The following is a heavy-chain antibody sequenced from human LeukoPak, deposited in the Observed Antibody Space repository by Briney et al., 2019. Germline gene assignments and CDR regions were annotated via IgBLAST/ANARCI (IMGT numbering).Heavy chain of an antibody. V-gene: IGHV3-21*01. Sequence: GGSLTLSCAASGFTFSSYSKNWVRHAPGKGLEWVSSISSSSSYIYYADSVKGRFTISRDNAKNSLYLQMNSLRAEDTAVYYCARHEDDGPGAGYYMDVWGKGTTVTVSS. J-gene: IGHJ6*03. D-gene: IGHD7-27*01. CDR2: ISSSSSYI. CDR1: GFTFSSYS. CDR3: ARHEDDGPGAGYYMDV.